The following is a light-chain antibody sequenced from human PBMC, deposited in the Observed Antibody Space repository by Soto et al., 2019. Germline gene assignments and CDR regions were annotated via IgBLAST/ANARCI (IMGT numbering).Light chain of an antibody. J-gene: IGLJ2*01. CDR2: DVN. Sequence: QSALTQPRSVSGSPGQSVTISCTGTSSDVGGYNYVSWYQQHPGKAPKLMIYDVNTRPSGVPDRFSGSKSGNTASLAISGLQADDEADYYCCSYAGSYSGVFGGGTKVTVL. CDR1: SSDVGGYNY. V-gene: IGLV2-11*01. CDR3: CSYAGSYSGV.